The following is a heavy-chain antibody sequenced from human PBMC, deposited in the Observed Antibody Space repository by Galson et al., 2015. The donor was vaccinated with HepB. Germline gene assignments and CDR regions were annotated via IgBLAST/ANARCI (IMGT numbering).Heavy chain of an antibody. V-gene: IGHV1-18*04. CDR1: GYTFTSYG. D-gene: IGHD3-22*01. CDR3: ARDRSREYYYDSSGYSD. Sequence: SVKVSCKASGYTFTSYGISWVRQATGQGLEWMGWISAYNGNTNYAQKLQGRVTMTTDTSTSTAYMELRSLRSDDTAVYYCARDRSREYYYDSSGYSDWGQGTLVTVSS. J-gene: IGHJ4*02. CDR2: ISAYNGNT.